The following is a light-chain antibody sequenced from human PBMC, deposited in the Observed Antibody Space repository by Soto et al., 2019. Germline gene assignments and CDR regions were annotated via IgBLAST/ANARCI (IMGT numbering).Light chain of an antibody. CDR3: QQTYKIVWT. Sequence: DIQMTQSPSSLSASVGDRVTITCRASQSISTYLNWYQQKPGKAPKLLISAASSLQSGVPSRFSGSGSGTEFTLTINILQPEDFATYHCQQTYKIVWTLGQGTKVEIK. CDR1: QSISTY. V-gene: IGKV1-39*01. CDR2: AAS. J-gene: IGKJ1*01.